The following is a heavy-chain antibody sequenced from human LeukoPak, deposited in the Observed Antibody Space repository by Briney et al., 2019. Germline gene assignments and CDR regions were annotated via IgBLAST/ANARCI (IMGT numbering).Heavy chain of an antibody. CDR1: GFTFSSYS. V-gene: IGHV3-48*04. Sequence: QSGGSLRLSCAASGFTFSSYSMNWVRQAPGKGLEWVSYISSSSSTIYYADSEKGRFTISRDNAKNSLYLQMNSLRAEDTAVYYCARAVATSYYYYMDVWGKGTTVTVSS. CDR2: ISSSSSTI. J-gene: IGHJ6*03. CDR3: ARAVATSYYYYMDV. D-gene: IGHD6-19*01.